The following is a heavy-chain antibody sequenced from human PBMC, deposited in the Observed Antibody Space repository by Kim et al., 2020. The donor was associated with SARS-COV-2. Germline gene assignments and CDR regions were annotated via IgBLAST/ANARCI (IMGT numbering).Heavy chain of an antibody. CDR2: IYSGGST. CDR1: GFTISRNY. D-gene: IGHD5-12*01. V-gene: IGHV3-53*01. CDR3: ARSGGYSYYGMDV. Sequence: GGSLRLSCAASGFTISRNYMNWVRQAPGEGLEWVSVIYSGGSTLYADSVKGRFNVSRDISKSTVYLQMNSLRADDTAVYYCARSGGYSYYGMDVWGQGTT. J-gene: IGHJ6*02.